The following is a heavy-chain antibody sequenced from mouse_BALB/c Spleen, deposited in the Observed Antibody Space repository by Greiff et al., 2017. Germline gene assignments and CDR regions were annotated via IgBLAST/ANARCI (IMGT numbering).Heavy chain of an antibody. D-gene: IGHD1-1*01. CDR2: INPSTGYT. Sequence: VKLQESGAELAKPGASVKMSCKASGYTFTSYWMHWVKQRPGQGLEWIGYINPSTGYTEYNQKFKDKATLTADKSSSTAYMQLSSLTSEDSAVYYCARHYYGSSHWFAYWGQGTLVTVSA. V-gene: IGHV1-7*01. CDR1: GYTFTSYW. CDR3: ARHYYGSSHWFAY. J-gene: IGHJ3*01.